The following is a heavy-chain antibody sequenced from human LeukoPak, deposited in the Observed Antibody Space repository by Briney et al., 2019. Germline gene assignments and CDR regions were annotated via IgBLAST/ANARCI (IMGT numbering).Heavy chain of an antibody. D-gene: IGHD3-22*01. CDR1: GFTVTSIH. Sequence: GGSLSLSCAASGFTVTSIHMSWVRQAPGKGLEWVSVIYGGGSTYYADSVKGRFTISRDNSKNTLYLQMNSLRAEDTAVYYCARGSGYYLGNYWGQGTLVTVSS. J-gene: IGHJ4*02. CDR2: IYGGGST. CDR3: ARGSGYYLGNY. V-gene: IGHV3-53*01.